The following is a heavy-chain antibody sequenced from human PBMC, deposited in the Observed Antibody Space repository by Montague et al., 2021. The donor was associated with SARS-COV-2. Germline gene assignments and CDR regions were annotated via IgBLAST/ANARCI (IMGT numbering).Heavy chain of an antibody. CDR1: GFTFSNYG. J-gene: IGHJ4*02. V-gene: IGHV3-33*01. CDR3: ARDRVRAAAGIRYYFDY. CDR2: IWYDGSNK. D-gene: IGHD6-13*01. Sequence: SLRLSCAASGFTFSNYGMHWVRQAPGKGLEWVAVIWYDGSNKYYADSVKGRFTISRDNSKNTLYLQMNSLRAEDTAVYYCARDRVRAAAGIRYYFDYWGQGTLVTVSS.